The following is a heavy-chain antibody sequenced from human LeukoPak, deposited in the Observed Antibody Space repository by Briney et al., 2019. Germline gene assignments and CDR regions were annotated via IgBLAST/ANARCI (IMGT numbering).Heavy chain of an antibody. V-gene: IGHV3-66*01. J-gene: IGHJ4*02. Sequence: AGGSLRLSCAGSGFIVSTNYMSWVRQAPGKGLGWVSVIFSGGSTFYADSVKGRFTISRDNSKNTLYLQMNSLSADDTAVYYCARDTGSGWQHDYWGQGTLVTVSS. CDR1: GFIVSTNY. CDR3: ARDTGSGWQHDY. CDR2: IFSGGST. D-gene: IGHD6-19*01.